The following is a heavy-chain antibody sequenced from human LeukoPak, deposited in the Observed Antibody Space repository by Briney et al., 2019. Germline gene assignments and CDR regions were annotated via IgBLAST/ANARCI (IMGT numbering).Heavy chain of an antibody. J-gene: IGHJ4*02. Sequence: GASVKVSCKASGYTFASYVINWVRQAPGQGLEWMGGISAYNGNTNYAQKLQGRVTMTTDTSTSTAYMELRSLRSDDSAVYYCARDSGGPDYWGQGTLVIVSS. CDR2: ISAYNGNT. V-gene: IGHV1-18*01. D-gene: IGHD2-15*01. CDR3: ARDSGGPDY. CDR1: GYTFASYV.